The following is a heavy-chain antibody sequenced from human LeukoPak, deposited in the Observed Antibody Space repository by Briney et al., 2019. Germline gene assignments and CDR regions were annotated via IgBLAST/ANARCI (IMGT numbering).Heavy chain of an antibody. D-gene: IGHD1-1*01. Sequence: GGSLRLSCAASGFTFSNYGMSWVRQAPGKGLEWVSYIGSGSSPTYYAESMKGRFTISRDNANNSLYLQMNSLRDEDTAVYYCAREATLIQWGQGTLVTVSS. J-gene: IGHJ4*02. CDR1: GFTFSNYG. CDR3: AREATLIQ. CDR2: IGSGSSPT. V-gene: IGHV3-48*02.